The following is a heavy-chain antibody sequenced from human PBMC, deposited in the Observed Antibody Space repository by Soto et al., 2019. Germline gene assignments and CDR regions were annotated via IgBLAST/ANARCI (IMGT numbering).Heavy chain of an antibody. V-gene: IGHV1-18*04. CDR1: GYTFINYG. Sequence: GASVKVSCKASGYTFINYGITWVRQAPGQGLEWMGWISTYNGDTSCAQKLQGRLTMTTDTSTSTAYMELRSLRSEDTAVYYCARVLYDYVWGSYHKEHYYYDGMDVWGQGTTVTVSS. J-gene: IGHJ6*02. CDR3: ARVLYDYVWGSYHKEHYYYDGMDV. D-gene: IGHD3-16*02. CDR2: ISTYNGDT.